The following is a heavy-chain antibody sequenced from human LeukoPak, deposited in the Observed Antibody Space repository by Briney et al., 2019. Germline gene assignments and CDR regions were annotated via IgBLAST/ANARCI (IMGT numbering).Heavy chain of an antibody. CDR2: ISAYNGNT. V-gene: IGHV1-18*04. D-gene: IGHD2-15*01. J-gene: IGHJ6*04. Sequence: ASVKVSCKASGYTFTSYGISWVRQAPGQGLEWMGWISAYNGNTNYAQKLQGRVTMTTDTSTSTAYMELRGLRSDDTAVYYCARDSTPIVVVVAATYYYGMDVWGKGTTVTVSS. CDR1: GYTFTSYG. CDR3: ARDSTPIVVVVAATYYYGMDV.